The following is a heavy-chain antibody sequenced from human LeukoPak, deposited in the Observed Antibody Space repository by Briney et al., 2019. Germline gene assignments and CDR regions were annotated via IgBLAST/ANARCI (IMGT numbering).Heavy chain of an antibody. Sequence: TGGSLSLSFEAFGLGLVTYGMIGVPQPQGKGLEWVSSVSGTSEYIYYADSVRGRFTISRDNAKNTVYLQMNSLRAEDTAVYYCARGRSLTYWGQGTLVTVSS. CDR1: GLGLVTYG. D-gene: IGHD3-10*01. J-gene: IGHJ4*02. V-gene: IGHV3-21*06. CDR2: VSGTSEYI. CDR3: ARGRSLTY.